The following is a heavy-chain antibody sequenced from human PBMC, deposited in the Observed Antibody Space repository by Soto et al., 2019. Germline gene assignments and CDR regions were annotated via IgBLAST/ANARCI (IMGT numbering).Heavy chain of an antibody. V-gene: IGHV3-74*01. CDR2: INSDAKTI. D-gene: IGHD5-12*01. J-gene: IGHJ4*02. CDR3: APVLSNGYNCH. CDR1: GFTFNRHW. Sequence: EVQLVESGGGLVQPGGSLRLSCAASGFTFNRHWMYWVRQAPGKGLEWVSRINSDAKTINYAASVQGRFTISRDNAKYTVALQINSLRVEDTAMYFCAPVLSNGYNCHWGRGTLVTVSS.